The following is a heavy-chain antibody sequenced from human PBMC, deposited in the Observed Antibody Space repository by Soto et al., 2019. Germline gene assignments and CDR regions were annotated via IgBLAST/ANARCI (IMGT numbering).Heavy chain of an antibody. J-gene: IGHJ4*02. Sequence: QVQLVQSGAEVKKPGASVKVSCKASGYTFTSYGISWVRQAPGQGLEWMGWISAYNGNTNYAQKLQGRVTMTTDTPPSTAYRERRSLRSDDTAVYYCARDASYGPWLGDYWGQGTLVTVSS. CDR1: GYTFTSYG. CDR2: ISAYNGNT. CDR3: ARDASYGPWLGDY. D-gene: IGHD5-18*01. V-gene: IGHV1-18*01.